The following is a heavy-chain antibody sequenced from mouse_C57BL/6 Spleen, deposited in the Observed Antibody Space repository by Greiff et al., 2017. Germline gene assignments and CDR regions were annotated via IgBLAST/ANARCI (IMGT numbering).Heavy chain of an antibody. CDR2: ISSGSSTI. J-gene: IGHJ2*01. CDR1: GFTFSDYG. Sequence: EVKLVESGGGLVKPGGSLKLSCAASGFTFSDYGMHWVRQAPEKGLEWVAYISSGSSTIYCADTVKGRFTISRDNAKNTLFLQMTILRSEDTAMYYCARDYDYDYWGQGTTLTVSS. D-gene: IGHD2-4*01. CDR3: ARDYDYDY. V-gene: IGHV5-17*01.